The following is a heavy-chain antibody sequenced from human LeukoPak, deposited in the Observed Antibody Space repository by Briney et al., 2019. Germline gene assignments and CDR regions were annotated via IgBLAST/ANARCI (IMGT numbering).Heavy chain of an antibody. J-gene: IGHJ2*01. Sequence: PGGSLRLSCAASGFTFSSYAMSWVRQAPGKGLEWDSAISGSGGSTYYADSVKGRFTISRDNSKNTLYLQMNSLRAEDTAVYYYAAHSGSWPYWYFDLWGRGTLVTVSS. D-gene: IGHD6-13*01. CDR1: GFTFSSYA. CDR2: ISGSGGST. CDR3: AAHSGSWPYWYFDL. V-gene: IGHV3-23*01.